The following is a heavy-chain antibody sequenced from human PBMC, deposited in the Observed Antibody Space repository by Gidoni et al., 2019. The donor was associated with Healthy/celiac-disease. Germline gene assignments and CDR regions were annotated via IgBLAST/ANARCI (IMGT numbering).Heavy chain of an antibody. CDR3: HYYYGMDV. CDR1: GDSVSSNSAA. V-gene: IGHV6-1*01. J-gene: IGHJ6*02. CDR2: TYDRSKWYN. Sequence: QVQLQQLAPGLVKPSQTLSLTSALSGDSVSSNSAAWNWISQSPSRGLEWLGRTYDRSKWYNDYAVSVKSRKTIGPDTSKNQFSLQLNSVTPEDTAVYYLHYYYGMDVWGQGTTVTVSS.